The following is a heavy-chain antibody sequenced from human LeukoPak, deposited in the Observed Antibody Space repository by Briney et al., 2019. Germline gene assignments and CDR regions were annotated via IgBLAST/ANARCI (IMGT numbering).Heavy chain of an antibody. V-gene: IGHV4-39*01. Sequence: SETLSLTCTVSGGSISGSSYYWGWIRQPPGTGLEWIGSIYYSGSTYYNPSLKSRVTISVDTSKNQFSLKLNSVTATDTAVYYCARHHITSSVAFDYWGQGTLATVSS. D-gene: IGHD6-6*01. J-gene: IGHJ4*02. CDR2: IYYSGST. CDR1: GGSISGSSYY. CDR3: ARHHITSSVAFDY.